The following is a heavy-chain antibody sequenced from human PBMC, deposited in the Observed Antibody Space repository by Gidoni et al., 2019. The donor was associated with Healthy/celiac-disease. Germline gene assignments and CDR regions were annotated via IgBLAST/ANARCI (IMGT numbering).Heavy chain of an antibody. V-gene: IGHV4-59*08. D-gene: IGHD3-10*01. CDR2: IYYSGDT. Sequence: QVQLQESGPGLVKPSEPLSLTCTVSGGSITGYYWSWMRQPPVKGLEWIGYIYYSGDTTYNPSLKRRVSMSVDTSKNQFSLNLGSVTAADTAIYYCARRDYYQENGYFDPWGQGTLVTVSS. J-gene: IGHJ5*02. CDR3: ARRDYYQENGYFDP. CDR1: GGSITGYY.